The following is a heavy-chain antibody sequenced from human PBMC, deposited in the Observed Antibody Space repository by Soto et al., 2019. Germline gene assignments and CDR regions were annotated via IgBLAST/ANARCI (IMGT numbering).Heavy chain of an antibody. D-gene: IGHD5-18*01. Sequence: GGSLRLSCAASGFTFSSYGMHWVRQAPGKGLEWVAVIWYDGSNQYYADSVKGRFTIARDNSKNTLYLQMNSLRAEDTAVYYCARDSRVDTAMVGSSDYWGQGTLVTVSS. CDR1: GFTFSSYG. V-gene: IGHV3-33*01. CDR2: IWYDGSNQ. J-gene: IGHJ4*02. CDR3: ARDSRVDTAMVGSSDY.